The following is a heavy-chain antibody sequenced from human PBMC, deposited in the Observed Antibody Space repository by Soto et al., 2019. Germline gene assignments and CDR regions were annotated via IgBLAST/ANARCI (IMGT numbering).Heavy chain of an antibody. CDR2: IWYDGSKK. J-gene: IGHJ6*02. CDR3: ARDASYYSLWSGYYPSRNGMDV. D-gene: IGHD3-3*01. Sequence: QVQVVESGGGVVQPGRSLRLSCAASGFTFSSFGMHWVRQAPGKGLEWVSLIWYDGSKKSYGDSEKGRFTISRDNSRNTVYLQMNSLRADDTAVYYCARDASYYSLWSGYYPSRNGMDVWGQGTTVPVSS. V-gene: IGHV3-33*01. CDR1: GFTFSSFG.